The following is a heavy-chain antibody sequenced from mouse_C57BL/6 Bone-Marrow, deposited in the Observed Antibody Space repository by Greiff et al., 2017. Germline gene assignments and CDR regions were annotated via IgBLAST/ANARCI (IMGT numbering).Heavy chain of an antibody. Sequence: QVQLKQPGPELVKPGASVKLSCKASGYTFTSYWMHWVKQRPGQGLEWIGMLHPNSGSTNYNEKFKSKAKRTVDKSSSPAYMQLRSLASYDSAVYYCARWAPWFAYWGPGTLVTVSA. CDR1: GYTFTSYW. CDR2: LHPNSGST. D-gene: IGHD3-1*01. J-gene: IGHJ3*01. CDR3: ARWAPWFAY. V-gene: IGHV1-64*01.